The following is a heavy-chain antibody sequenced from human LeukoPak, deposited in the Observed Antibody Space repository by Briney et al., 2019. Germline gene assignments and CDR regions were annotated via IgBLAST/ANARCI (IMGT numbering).Heavy chain of an antibody. V-gene: IGHV4-4*07. CDR3: ARDRSLAGSGQLPFDP. CDR2: IYTSGST. CDR1: GGSISSYY. Sequence: SETLSLTCTVSGGSISSYYWSWIRQPAGKGLEWIGRIYTSGSTNYNPSLNSRVTMSVDTSKNQFSLKLSSVNAADTAVYYCARDRSLAGSGQLPFDPWGQGTLVTVSS. J-gene: IGHJ5*02. D-gene: IGHD2-15*01.